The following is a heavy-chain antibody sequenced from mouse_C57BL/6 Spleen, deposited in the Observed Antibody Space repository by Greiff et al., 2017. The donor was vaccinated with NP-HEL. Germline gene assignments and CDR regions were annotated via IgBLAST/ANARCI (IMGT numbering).Heavy chain of an antibody. V-gene: IGHV1-53*01. D-gene: IGHD2-1*01. CDR1: GYTFTSYW. Sequence: QVQLQQPGTELVQPGASVKLSCKASGYTFTSYWMHWVKQRPGQGLEWIGNINPSNGGNNYNEKFKSKATLTVDKSSSTAYMQLSSLTSEDSAVYYCANIYYGNYEAMDYWGQGTSVTVSS. CDR3: ANIYYGNYEAMDY. CDR2: INPSNGGN. J-gene: IGHJ4*01.